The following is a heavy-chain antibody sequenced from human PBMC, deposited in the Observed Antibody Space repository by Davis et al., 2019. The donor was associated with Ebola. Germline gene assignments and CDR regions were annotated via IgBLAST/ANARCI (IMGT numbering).Heavy chain of an antibody. D-gene: IGHD6-19*01. CDR3: ARAARYSSGWYEY. CDR2: ISYDGSNK. J-gene: IGHJ4*02. CDR1: GFTFSSYA. V-gene: IGHV3-30-3*01. Sequence: GESLKISCAASGFTFSSYAMHWVRQAPGKGLEWVAVISYDGSNKYYADSVKGRFTISRDNSKNTLYLQKNSLRAEDTAVYYCARAARYSSGWYEYWGQGTLVTVSS.